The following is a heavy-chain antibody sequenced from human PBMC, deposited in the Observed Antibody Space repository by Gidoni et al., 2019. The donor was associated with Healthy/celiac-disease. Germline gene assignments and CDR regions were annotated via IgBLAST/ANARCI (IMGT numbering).Heavy chain of an antibody. Sequence: EVQLVQSGAEGKKPGASLKISCKGSGYSFTSYGTGWVRQMPGHGLEWMGITSHGDSDTRYSPSFQGQYTISADKSISTAYLQWSSRKVSDTDMYYCARAGFLEWLSDYWGQGTLVTVSS. J-gene: IGHJ4*02. CDR1: GYSFTSYG. V-gene: IGHV5-51*01. CDR3: ARAGFLEWLSDY. CDR2: TSHGDSDT. D-gene: IGHD3-3*01.